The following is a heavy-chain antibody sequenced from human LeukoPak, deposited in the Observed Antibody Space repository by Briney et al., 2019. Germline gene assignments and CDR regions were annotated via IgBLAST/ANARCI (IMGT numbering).Heavy chain of an antibody. Sequence: GGSLRLSCAASGFTFSSYAMNWVRQTPGKGLEWVSIISGSDGGTYYADSVKGRFTISRDNSKNTLYLQMNSLRAEDTAVYYCATLLAATGTRYFDYWGQGTLVTVSS. J-gene: IGHJ4*02. CDR3: ATLLAATGTRYFDY. D-gene: IGHD6-13*01. CDR1: GFTFSSYA. CDR2: ISGSDGGT. V-gene: IGHV3-23*01.